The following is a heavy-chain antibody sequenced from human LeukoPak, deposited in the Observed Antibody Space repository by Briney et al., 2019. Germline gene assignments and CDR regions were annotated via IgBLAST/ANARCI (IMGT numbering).Heavy chain of an antibody. D-gene: IGHD3-10*01. CDR1: GGSISSGDYY. Sequence: SETLSLTCTVSGGSISSGDYYWSWIRQPPGKGLEWIGYIYYSGSTYYNPSLKSRVTISVDTSKNQFSLKLSSVTAADTAVYYCAREGGVKTLEDNHDAFDIWGQGTMVTVSS. CDR2: IYYSGST. CDR3: AREGGVKTLEDNHDAFDI. J-gene: IGHJ3*02. V-gene: IGHV4-30-4*01.